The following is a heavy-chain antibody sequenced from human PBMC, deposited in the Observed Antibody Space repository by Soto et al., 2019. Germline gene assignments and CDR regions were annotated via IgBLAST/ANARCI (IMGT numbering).Heavy chain of an antibody. Sequence: QITLKESGPTLVKPTQTLTLTCTFSGFSLSTRGVGVGWIRQPPGKALEWLALLYWDDDKGYSPSLKSRLTITKDPSKNQVVLTATNMDPVDTATYYCAHRPRGYSYYFDYWGQGTLVTVSS. V-gene: IGHV2-5*02. CDR1: GFSLSTRGVG. CDR3: AHRPRGYSYYFDY. J-gene: IGHJ4*02. CDR2: LYWDDDK. D-gene: IGHD5-18*01.